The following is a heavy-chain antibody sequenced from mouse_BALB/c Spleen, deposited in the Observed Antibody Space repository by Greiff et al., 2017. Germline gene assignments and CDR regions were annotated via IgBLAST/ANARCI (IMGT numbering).Heavy chain of an antibody. CDR2: IGPYNGGT. D-gene: IGHD2-1*01. CDR1: GYSFTDYN. Sequence: EVQLQQSGPELVKPGASVMVSCKASGYSFTDYNMSWVKQSPGKSLEWIGYIGPYNGGTSYNQKLKGKATLTVDKYSSTAFMHLNSLTSEDSAVYYCARGGNDNYGGVYWGQGTTLTVSS. V-gene: IGHV1S135*01. CDR3: ARGGNDNYGGVY. J-gene: IGHJ2*01.